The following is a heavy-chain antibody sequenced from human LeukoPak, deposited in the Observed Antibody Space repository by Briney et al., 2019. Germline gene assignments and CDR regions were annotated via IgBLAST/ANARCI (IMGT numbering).Heavy chain of an antibody. J-gene: IGHJ3*02. D-gene: IGHD2-21*01. Sequence: SETLSLTCTVSGGSISSYYWSWIRQPPGRGLEWIGYIYYSGSTNYNPSLKSRVTISVDTSKNQFSLKLSSVTAADTAVYYCARAHIAFDIWGQGTMVTVSS. CDR2: IYYSGST. CDR1: GGSISSYY. V-gene: IGHV4-59*01. CDR3: ARAHIAFDI.